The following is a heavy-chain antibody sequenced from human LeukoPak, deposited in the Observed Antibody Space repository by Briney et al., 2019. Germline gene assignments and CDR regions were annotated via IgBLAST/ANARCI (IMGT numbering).Heavy chain of an antibody. V-gene: IGHV4-38-2*01. Sequence: SETLSLTCSVSGYSISSGNYWGWIRLPPGKGLQWIGSIYHSGPTYYNPSLKSRVTISVDTSKNQFSLKLSSVTAADTAVYYCARSVEGYCSGGSCYSYYYYMDVWGKGTTVTVSS. D-gene: IGHD2-15*01. J-gene: IGHJ6*03. CDR2: IYHSGPT. CDR1: GYSISSGNY. CDR3: ARSVEGYCSGGSCYSYYYYMDV.